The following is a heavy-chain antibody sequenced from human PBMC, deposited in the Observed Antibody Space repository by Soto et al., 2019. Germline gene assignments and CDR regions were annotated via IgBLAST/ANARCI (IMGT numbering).Heavy chain of an antibody. V-gene: IGHV1-69*06. CDR2: FIPSFDTP. CDR1: GDSFSSYA. J-gene: IGHJ6*04. Sequence: SVKVSCKTSGDSFSSYAINWVRQAPGQGLEWMGTFIPSFDTPNYAQKFQGRVTFTADKSTRTAYMELSSLRSEDTALYYCAREMGDAYPGPLGVWGKGTVVTVSS. CDR3: AREMGDAYPGPLGV. D-gene: IGHD1-26*01.